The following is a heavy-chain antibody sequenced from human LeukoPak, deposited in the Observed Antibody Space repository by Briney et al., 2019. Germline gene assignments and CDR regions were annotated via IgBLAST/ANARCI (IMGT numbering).Heavy chain of an antibody. V-gene: IGHV1-18*01. J-gene: IGHJ6*02. CDR3: ARDSSSWYSGHYYYGMDV. Sequence: ASVKVSCTTSSYTFTSYGISWVRQAPGQGLEWMGWISAYNGNTKYAQKLQGRVTMTTDTSTSTAYMELRSLRSDDTAVYYCARDSSSWYSGHYYYGMDVWGQGTTVTVSS. CDR1: SYTFTSYG. CDR2: ISAYNGNT. D-gene: IGHD6-13*01.